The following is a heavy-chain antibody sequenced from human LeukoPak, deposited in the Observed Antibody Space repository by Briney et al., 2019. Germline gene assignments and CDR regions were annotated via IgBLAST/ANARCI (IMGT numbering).Heavy chain of an antibody. V-gene: IGHV4-59*01. Sequence: SETLSPTCTVSGGSISSYYWSWIRQPPGKGLEWIGYIYYSGSTYYNPSLKSRVTISVDTSKNQFSLKLSSVTAADTAVYYCARDGSYSSGWHTFDYWGQGTLVTVSS. CDR3: ARDGSYSSGWHTFDY. J-gene: IGHJ4*02. D-gene: IGHD6-19*01. CDR1: GGSISSYY. CDR2: IYYSGST.